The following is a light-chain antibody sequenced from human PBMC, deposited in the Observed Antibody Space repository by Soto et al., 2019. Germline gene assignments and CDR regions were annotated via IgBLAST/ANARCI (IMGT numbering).Light chain of an antibody. CDR2: ETS. V-gene: IGKV3-15*01. CDR3: QQYNNWPPFT. J-gene: IGKJ3*01. CDR1: QNIRSN. Sequence: EIVMTQSPGTLSVSPGERATLSCRASQNIRSNLAWYQRKPGQAPRLLIYETSIRAPGIPARFSGSGSGTEFTLTISSLQSEDFAVYHCQQYNNWPPFTFGPGTKVDIK.